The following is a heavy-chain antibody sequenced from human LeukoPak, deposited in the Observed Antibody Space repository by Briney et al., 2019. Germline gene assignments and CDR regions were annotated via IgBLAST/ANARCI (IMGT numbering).Heavy chain of an antibody. Sequence: ASVKVSCMASGYTFTSYDINWVRQATGQGLEWMGWMNPNSGNTGYAQKFQGRVTITRNTSISTAYMELSSLRSEDTAVYYCARDNMDTARVYYYYYYMDVWGKGTTVTVSS. CDR3: ARDNMDTARVYYYYYYMDV. CDR1: GYTFTSYD. D-gene: IGHD5-18*01. CDR2: MNPNSGNT. J-gene: IGHJ6*03. V-gene: IGHV1-8*03.